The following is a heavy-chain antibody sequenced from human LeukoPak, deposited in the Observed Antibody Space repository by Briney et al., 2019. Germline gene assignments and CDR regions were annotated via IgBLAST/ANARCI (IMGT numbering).Heavy chain of an antibody. J-gene: IGHJ3*02. CDR2: ISAYNGNT. CDR1: GYTFTSYG. Sequence: ASVKVSCKASGYTFTSYGISWVRQAPGQGLEWMGWISAYNGNTNYAQKLQGRVTMTTDTSTSTAYMELRSLRSDDTAAYYCARDFYSHDYGETNDAFDIWGQGTMVTVSS. V-gene: IGHV1-18*01. D-gene: IGHD4-17*01. CDR3: ARDFYSHDYGETNDAFDI.